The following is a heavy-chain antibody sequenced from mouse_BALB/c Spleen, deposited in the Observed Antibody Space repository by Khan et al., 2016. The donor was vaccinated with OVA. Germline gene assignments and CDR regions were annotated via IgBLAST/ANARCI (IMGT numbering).Heavy chain of an antibody. J-gene: IGHJ2*01. CDR1: GYSITTDYA. Sequence: EVQLQESGPGLVKPSQSLSLTCTVTGYSITTDYAWNWIRQFPGNKLEWMGFISYSGNTKYNPSLKSQISITRDTSKNQFFLQLKSVTTEDTARCDGARGYGGDFDDWGQGTTLTVSS. CDR3: ARGYGGDFDD. V-gene: IGHV3-2*02. CDR2: ISYSGNT. D-gene: IGHD1-1*02.